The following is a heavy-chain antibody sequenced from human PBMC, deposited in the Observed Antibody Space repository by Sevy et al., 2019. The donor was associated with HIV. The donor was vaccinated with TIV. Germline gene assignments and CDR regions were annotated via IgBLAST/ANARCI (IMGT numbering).Heavy chain of an antibody. V-gene: IGHV3-33*01. D-gene: IGHD2-8*01. Sequence: GGSLRLSCEASGFRFSQYGMHWVRQTPGKGLEWEAFIWYDGSNQYYPDSVKDRFTISRDNSKNTLYLQMNSLRAEDTAVYFCARDRCTNGVCYTQFDYWGQGTLVTVSS. CDR3: ARDRCTNGVCYTQFDY. J-gene: IGHJ4*02. CDR1: GFRFSQYG. CDR2: IWYDGSNQ.